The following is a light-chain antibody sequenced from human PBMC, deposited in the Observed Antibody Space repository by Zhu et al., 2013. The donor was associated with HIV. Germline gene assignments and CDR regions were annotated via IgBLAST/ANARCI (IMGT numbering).Light chain of an antibody. CDR1: SSDVGSYNL. J-gene: IGLJ2*01. Sequence: QSALTQPASVSGSPGQSITISCTGTSSDVGSYNLVSWYQQHPGKAPKLMIYEGSKRPSGVSNRFSGSKSGNTASLTISGLQAEDEADYYCSSYTSSRLGVFGGGTKVIVL. CDR3: SSYTSSRLGV. CDR2: EGS. V-gene: IGLV2-14*02.